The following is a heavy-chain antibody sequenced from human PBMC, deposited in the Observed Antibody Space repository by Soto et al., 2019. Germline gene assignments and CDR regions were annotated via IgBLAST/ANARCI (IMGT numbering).Heavy chain of an antibody. J-gene: IGHJ4*02. CDR1: GITFRSYS. V-gene: IGHV3-30*18. CDR2: ISYDVINK. Sequence: GGSLRISCAAPGITFRSYSMHWVRQAPRKGLEWVAIISYDVINKYYAVSVKGRFTICRYNSKNTLYLQMNGLRAEDTAVYYCAKPEDYYDSSGLVPFFDYWGQGTLVTVSS. CDR3: AKPEDYYDSSGLVPFFDY. D-gene: IGHD3-22*01.